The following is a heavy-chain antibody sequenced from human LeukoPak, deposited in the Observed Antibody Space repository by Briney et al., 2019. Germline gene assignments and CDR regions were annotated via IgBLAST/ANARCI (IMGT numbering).Heavy chain of an antibody. CDR2: IYYSGST. D-gene: IGHD2-2*01. V-gene: IGHV4-39*01. Sequence: GSLRLSCAASGFAVSNNYMTWVRQAPGKGLEWIGSIYYSGSTYYNPSLKSRVTISVDTSKNQFSLKLSSVTAADTAVYYCARLWYCSSTSCSYYFDYWGQGTLVTVSS. CDR1: GFAVSNNY. CDR3: ARLWYCSSTSCSYYFDY. J-gene: IGHJ4*02.